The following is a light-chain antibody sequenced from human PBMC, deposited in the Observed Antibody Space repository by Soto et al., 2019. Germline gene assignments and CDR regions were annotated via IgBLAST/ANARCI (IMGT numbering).Light chain of an antibody. CDR1: SSNIGGNY. Sequence: QSVLTQPPSASGSPGQWVTISCSGSSSNIGGNYVYWYQQFPGTAPKLLIYRSNQRPSGVPDRFSGSNSGTSASLAISGLRSEDEAEYYCAAWDDSLSAVVFGGGTKLTVL. CDR3: AAWDDSLSAVV. CDR2: RSN. V-gene: IGLV1-47*01. J-gene: IGLJ2*01.